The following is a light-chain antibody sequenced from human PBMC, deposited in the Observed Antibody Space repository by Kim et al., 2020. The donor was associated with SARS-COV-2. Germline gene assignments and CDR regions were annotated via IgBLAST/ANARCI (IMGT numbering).Light chain of an antibody. CDR2: DAS. V-gene: IGKV3-11*01. J-gene: IGKJ1*01. Sequence: LAPGERATLACRARQSVSSDLAWYQQKPGQAPRLLIYDASSRATGIPARFSGSGSGTDFTLTISSLEPEDFAVYYCQQRSNWPRTFGQGTKVDIK. CDR3: QQRSNWPRT. CDR1: QSVSSD.